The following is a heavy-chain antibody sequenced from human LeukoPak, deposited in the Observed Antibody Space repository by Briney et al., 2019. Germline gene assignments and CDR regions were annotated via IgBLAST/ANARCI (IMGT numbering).Heavy chain of an antibody. CDR3: ARGELRYFDWLP. V-gene: IGHV4-34*01. Sequence: SETLSLTCAIYGGSFSGYSWTWIRQPPGEGLEWIGEIKHSGGTNYNPSLKSRVTISVDTSKNQFSLKLSSVTAADTAVYYCARGELRYFDWLPWGQGTLVTVSS. CDR1: GGSFSGYS. J-gene: IGHJ4*02. CDR2: IKHSGGT. D-gene: IGHD3-9*01.